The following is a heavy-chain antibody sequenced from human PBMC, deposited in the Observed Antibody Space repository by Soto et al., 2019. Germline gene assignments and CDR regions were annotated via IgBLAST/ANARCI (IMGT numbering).Heavy chain of an antibody. Sequence: XATLSLTCTVSGGSISSYYWSWIRQPPGKGLEWIGYIYYSGSTNYNPSLKSRVTISVDTSKNQFSLKLSSVTAADTAVYYCARDSGIAAIDYWGQGTLVTVSS. CDR3: ARDSGIAAIDY. J-gene: IGHJ4*02. D-gene: IGHD6-13*01. CDR1: GGSISSYY. CDR2: IYYSGST. V-gene: IGHV4-59*01.